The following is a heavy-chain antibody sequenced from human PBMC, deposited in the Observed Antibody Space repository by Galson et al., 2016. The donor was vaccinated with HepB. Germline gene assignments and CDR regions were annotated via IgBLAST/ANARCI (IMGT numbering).Heavy chain of an antibody. J-gene: IGHJ4*02. CDR1: GGSISSTNW. V-gene: IGHV4-4*01. CDR2: IFHGGST. Sequence: ETLSLTCAVSGGSISSTNWWSWVRQPPGKGLEWIGEIFHGGSTNYNPSLKSRVTISVDTSKNQFSLKLSSVTAADTAVYSCATSDWYVLLYYFDYWGQGTLVTVSS. D-gene: IGHD6-19*01. CDR3: ATSDWYVLLYYFDY.